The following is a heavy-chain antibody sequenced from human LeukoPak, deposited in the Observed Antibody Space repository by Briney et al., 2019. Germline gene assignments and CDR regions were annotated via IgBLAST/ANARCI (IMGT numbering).Heavy chain of an antibody. CDR2: IKSKTDGGTT. Sequence: GGSLRLSCAASGFTFSNAWMSWVRQAPGKGLEWVDRIKSKTDGGTTDYAAPVKGRFTISRDDSKDTLYLQMNSLKTEDTAVYYCTTVLLWFGELSFDYWGQGTLVTVSP. CDR1: GFTFSNAW. D-gene: IGHD3-10*01. V-gene: IGHV3-15*01. J-gene: IGHJ4*02. CDR3: TTVLLWFGELSFDY.